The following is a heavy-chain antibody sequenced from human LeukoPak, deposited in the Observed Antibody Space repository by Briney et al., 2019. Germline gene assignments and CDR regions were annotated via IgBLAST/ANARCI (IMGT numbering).Heavy chain of an antibody. CDR3: ASYGSGTGPPRYYFDY. V-gene: IGHV3-66*01. J-gene: IGHJ4*02. D-gene: IGHD3-10*01. Sequence: GGSLRLSCAASGFTVSSNYMSWLRQAPGKGGEWVSVIYSGGSTYYADSVKGRFTISRDNSKNTLYLQMNRLRDEDTAEYYCASYGSGTGPPRYYFDYWGQGTLVTVSS. CDR2: IYSGGST. CDR1: GFTVSSNY.